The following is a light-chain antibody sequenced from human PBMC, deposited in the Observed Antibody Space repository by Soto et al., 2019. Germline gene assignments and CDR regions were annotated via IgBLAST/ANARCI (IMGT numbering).Light chain of an antibody. J-gene: IGLJ1*01. CDR1: SSDVGGYNS. Sequence: QSALTQPRSVSGSPGQSVTISCTGTSSDVGGYNSVSWYQHHPGKAPKLMIYDVRKRPSGVPDRFSGSKSDNTVSLTISGLQAEDEADYYCCSYAGRYTYVFGTGTKLTVL. V-gene: IGLV2-11*01. CDR3: CSYAGRYTYV. CDR2: DVR.